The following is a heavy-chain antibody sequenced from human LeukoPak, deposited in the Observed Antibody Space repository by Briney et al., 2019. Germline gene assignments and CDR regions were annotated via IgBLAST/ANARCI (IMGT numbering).Heavy chain of an antibody. Sequence: PSETLSLTCTVSGGSISSYYWSWIRQPPGKGLEWIGYIYYTWSTNYNPSLKSRVTIPVDTSKNQFSLTPRYVTAADNAVYSCARWTSGWFDRGGQGSLVTVS. CDR2: IYYTWST. CDR3: ARWTSGWFDR. D-gene: IGHD3/OR15-3a*01. V-gene: IGHV4-59*08. J-gene: IGHJ5*02. CDR1: GGSISSYY.